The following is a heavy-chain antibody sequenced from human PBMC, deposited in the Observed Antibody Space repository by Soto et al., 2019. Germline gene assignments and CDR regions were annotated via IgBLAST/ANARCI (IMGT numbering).Heavy chain of an antibody. Sequence: ASVKVSCKASGYTFTSYAMHWVRQAPGQRLEWMGWINAGNGNTKYSQKFQGRVTITRDTSASTAYMELSSLRSEDTAVYYCARDKGYIVDKDDYVDYLFDYWGQGTLDTVSS. CDR3: ARDKGYIVDKDDYVDYLFDY. D-gene: IGHD4-17*01. J-gene: IGHJ4*02. CDR1: GYTFTSYA. V-gene: IGHV1-3*01. CDR2: INAGNGNT.